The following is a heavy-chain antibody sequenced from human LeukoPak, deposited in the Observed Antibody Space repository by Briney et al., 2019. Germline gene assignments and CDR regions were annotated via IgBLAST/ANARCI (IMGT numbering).Heavy chain of an antibody. V-gene: IGHV4-30-4*01. CDR3: ARVQEPYRTTLTPAPWFDP. CDR1: GGSINSAEYY. CDR2: VYNSGST. Sequence: SETLSLTCTVSGGSINSAEYYWSWLRQPPGKGLEWIGYVYNSGSTYVNPSLQSRLSLSVDMSKNQFSLKLISLTAADTAVYYCARVQEPYRTTLTPAPWFDPWCQGTLVTVSS. J-gene: IGHJ5*02. D-gene: IGHD2/OR15-2a*01.